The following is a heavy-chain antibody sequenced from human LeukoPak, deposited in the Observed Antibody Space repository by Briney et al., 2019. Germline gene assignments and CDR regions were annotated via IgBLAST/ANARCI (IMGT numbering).Heavy chain of an antibody. Sequence: SETLSLTCTVSGGSISNYYWSWIRQPPGKGLEWIGYIYYSGSTKYNPSLKSRVTMSVDTSKNQFSLKLSSVTAADTAVYYCARGRYCSSTSCYLSAGDAFDIWGQGTMVTVSS. D-gene: IGHD2-2*01. CDR3: ARGRYCSSTSCYLSAGDAFDI. CDR1: GGSISNYY. J-gene: IGHJ3*02. CDR2: IYYSGST. V-gene: IGHV4-59*12.